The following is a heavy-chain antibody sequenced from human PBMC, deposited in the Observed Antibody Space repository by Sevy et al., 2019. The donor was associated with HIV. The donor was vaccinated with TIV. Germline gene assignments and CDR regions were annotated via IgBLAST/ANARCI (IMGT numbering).Heavy chain of an antibody. Sequence: GGSLRLSCAASGFTFSSYAMSWVRQAPGKGLEWVSAISGSGGSTYYADSVKGRFTISRDNSKNTLYLQMNSLRAEDTAVYYCANLLAYCGGDCSNYFDYWGQGTLVTVSS. CDR1: GFTFSSYA. V-gene: IGHV3-23*01. CDR2: ISGSGGST. CDR3: ANLLAYCGGDCSNYFDY. J-gene: IGHJ4*02. D-gene: IGHD2-21*02.